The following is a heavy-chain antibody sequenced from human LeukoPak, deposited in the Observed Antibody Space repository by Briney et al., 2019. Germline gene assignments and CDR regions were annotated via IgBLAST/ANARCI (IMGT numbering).Heavy chain of an antibody. CDR1: GFTFSNYW. V-gene: IGHV3-7*01. D-gene: IGHD5-12*01. Sequence: GGSLRLSCAASGFTFSNYWMTWVRQAPGKELEWVAHINQDGSKEYYMDSVKARFTSSRDNAKNSLSLQMNSLRAEDTAVYYWVRDGGVSGYDLLDYWGQGTLVTVSS. CDR3: VRDGGVSGYDLLDY. J-gene: IGHJ4*02. CDR2: INQDGSKE.